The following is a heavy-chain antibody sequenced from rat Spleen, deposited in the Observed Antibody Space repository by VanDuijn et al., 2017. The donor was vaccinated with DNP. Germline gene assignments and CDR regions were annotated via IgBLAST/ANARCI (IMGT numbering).Heavy chain of an antibody. CDR3: ATRGEGIVH. J-gene: IGHJ2*01. CDR1: GFTFSDYA. D-gene: IGHD1-11*01. CDR2: IIYDGSSS. Sequence: EVQLVESGGGLVRPGNSLKLSCAASGFTFSDYAMAWVRQSPKKGLEWVATIIYDGSSSFYRDSVKGRFTISRDNAKTTLYLQMDSLRSEDTATYYCATRGEGIVHWGQGVMVTVSS. V-gene: IGHV5S10*01.